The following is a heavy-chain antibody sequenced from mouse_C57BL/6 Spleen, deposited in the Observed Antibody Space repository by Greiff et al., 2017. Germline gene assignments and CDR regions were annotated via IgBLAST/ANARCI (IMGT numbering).Heavy chain of an antibody. Sequence: VKLMESGPGLVAPSQSLSITCTVSGFSLTSYGVSWVRQPPGKGLEWLGVIWGDGSTNYHSALISRLRISKDNSKNQVVLKLNSLQTDDTATYYCWGLRGWFAYWGQGTLVTVSA. V-gene: IGHV2-3*01. CDR3: WGLRGWFAY. J-gene: IGHJ3*01. CDR1: GFSLTSYG. D-gene: IGHD2-4*01. CDR2: IWGDGST.